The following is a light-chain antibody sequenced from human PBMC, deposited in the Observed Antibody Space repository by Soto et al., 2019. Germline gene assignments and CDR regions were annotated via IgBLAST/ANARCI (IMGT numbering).Light chain of an antibody. CDR2: EAS. Sequence: IQMTQSPSYLSASVGDRVTISCRASQSIATYLNWYQQKPGKAPNLLIYEASSLQSGVPSGFSGTGSGTDFTLTISSLQPEDFATYYCQQTYSTPRTFGQGTKVDIK. J-gene: IGKJ1*01. CDR1: QSIATY. CDR3: QQTYSTPRT. V-gene: IGKV1-39*01.